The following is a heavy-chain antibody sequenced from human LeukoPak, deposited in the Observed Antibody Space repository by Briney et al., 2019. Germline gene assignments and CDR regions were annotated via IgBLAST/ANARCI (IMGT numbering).Heavy chain of an antibody. CDR2: IKSKSDGGTT. V-gene: IGHV3-15*01. Sequence: GGSLRLSCAASGFTFSNAWMSWVRQAPGRGLEWVGRIKSKSDGGTTDYAAPVKGRFTISRDDSKNTLYLKMNSIKTEDTAVYYCSRGDYDILTGSRIDAFDIWGQGTMVTVSS. CDR3: SRGDYDILTGSRIDAFDI. J-gene: IGHJ3*02. D-gene: IGHD3-9*01. CDR1: GFTFSNAW.